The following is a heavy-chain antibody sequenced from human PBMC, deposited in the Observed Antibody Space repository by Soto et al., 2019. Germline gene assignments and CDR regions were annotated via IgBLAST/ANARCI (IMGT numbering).Heavy chain of an antibody. J-gene: IGHJ5*02. Sequence: ASVKVSCKASGYTFTNCAMHWVRQAPGQRLEWMGWINAGNGNTKYSQKFQGRVTITRDTSASTAYMELSSLTSEDTAVYYCARDSRDYYVSGSYYYNWFDPWGQGSLVTVSS. CDR3: ARDSRDYYVSGSYYYNWFDP. D-gene: IGHD3-10*01. V-gene: IGHV1-3*01. CDR1: GYTFTNCA. CDR2: INAGNGNT.